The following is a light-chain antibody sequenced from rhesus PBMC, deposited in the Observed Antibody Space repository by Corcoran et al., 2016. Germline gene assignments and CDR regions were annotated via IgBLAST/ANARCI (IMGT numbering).Light chain of an antibody. V-gene: IGKV1-21*01. CDR1: QDINRW. CDR2: QAS. CDR3: QQYNSRPYS. J-gene: IGKJ2*01. Sequence: DIHMTQSPSSLSASVGDTVTITCRASQDINRWLAWYQQKPGKAPRLLLYQASTFQSGVPSRFIGSGCGTDFTLTITSLQSEDFATCYCQQYNSRPYSFGQGTKVEIE.